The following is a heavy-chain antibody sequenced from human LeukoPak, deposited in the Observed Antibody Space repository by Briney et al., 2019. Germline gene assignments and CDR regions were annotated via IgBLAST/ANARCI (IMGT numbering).Heavy chain of an antibody. J-gene: IGHJ4*02. CDR3: AATPTYYYDSSGYDY. CDR2: ITPIFGTA. Sequence: ASVKVSCKASGGTFSSYAISWVRQAPGQGLEWMGGITPIFGTANYAQKFQGRVTITADKSTSTAYMELSSLRSEDTAVYYCAATPTYYYDSSGYDYWGQGTLVTVSS. CDR1: GGTFSSYA. D-gene: IGHD3-22*01. V-gene: IGHV1-69*06.